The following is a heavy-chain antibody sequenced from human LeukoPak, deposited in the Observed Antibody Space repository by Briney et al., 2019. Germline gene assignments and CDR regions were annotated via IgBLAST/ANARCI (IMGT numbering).Heavy chain of an antibody. V-gene: IGHV3-33*01. J-gene: IGHJ4*02. CDR1: XFTFSNYV. CDR3: ARDPGRGYTYGYGFDY. D-gene: IGHD5-18*01. Sequence: GRSLRLSCAASXFTFSNYVMHWVRQAPGKGLEWVAVIWYDGSNKYYADSVKGRFTISRDNSKNTLYLQMNSLRAEDTAVYYCARDPGRGYTYGYGFDYWGQGTLVTVSS. CDR2: IWYDGSNK.